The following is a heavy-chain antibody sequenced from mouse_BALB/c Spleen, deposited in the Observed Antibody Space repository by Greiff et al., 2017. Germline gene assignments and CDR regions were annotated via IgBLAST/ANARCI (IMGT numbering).Heavy chain of an antibody. CDR1: GFNFNDSY. J-gene: IGHJ3*01. CDR3: ARRRASFAY. V-gene: IGHV14-3*02. Sequence: VQLQQSGAELVKPGASVKLSCTASGFNFNDSYMHWVKQSPEQGLEWIGRIDPANGNTKYDPKFQGRATITADTSSNTAYLQLSSLTSEDTAVYYCARRRASFAYWGQGTLVTVSA. CDR2: IDPANGNT.